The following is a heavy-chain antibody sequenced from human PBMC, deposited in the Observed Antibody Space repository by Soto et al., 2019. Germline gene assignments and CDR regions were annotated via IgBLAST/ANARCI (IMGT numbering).Heavy chain of an antibody. CDR1: GFTFSSYG. Sequence: GGSPRLSCAASGFTFSSYGMHWVRQAPGKGLEWVAAIWYDGSNKYYADSVKGRFTISRDNSKNTLYLQMNSLRAEDTAVYYCARGRDFWSLALTGMHVWGKGTTVAVSS. CDR3: ARGRDFWSLALTGMHV. V-gene: IGHV3-33*01. J-gene: IGHJ6*03. D-gene: IGHD3-3*01. CDR2: IWYDGSNK.